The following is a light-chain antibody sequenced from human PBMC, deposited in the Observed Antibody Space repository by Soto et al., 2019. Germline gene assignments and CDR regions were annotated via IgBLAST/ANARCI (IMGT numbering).Light chain of an antibody. CDR2: GAS. CDR1: QSVSSSY. CDR3: QQYNAYST. J-gene: IGKJ1*01. V-gene: IGKV3-20*01. Sequence: EIVLTQSPGTLSLSPGERATLSCRASQSVSSSYLAWYQQKPGQAPRLLIYGASSRATGIPDRFSGSGSGTDFTLTISRLEPEDFAVYYCQQYNAYSTFGHGTRVEIK.